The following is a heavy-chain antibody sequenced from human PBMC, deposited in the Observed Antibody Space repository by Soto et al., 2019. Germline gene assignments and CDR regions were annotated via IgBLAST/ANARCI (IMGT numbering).Heavy chain of an antibody. CDR3: AGPPELTRIYYYYGMDV. CDR2: ISAYNGNT. CDR1: GYTFTSYG. V-gene: IGHV1-18*01. J-gene: IGHJ6*02. D-gene: IGHD1-7*01. Sequence: ASVKLSCKASGYTFTSYGISWVRQAPGQGLEWMGWISAYNGNTNYAQKLQGRVTMTTDTSTSTAYMELRILRSEDTAVYYCAGPPELTRIYYYYGMDVWGQGTTVTVSS.